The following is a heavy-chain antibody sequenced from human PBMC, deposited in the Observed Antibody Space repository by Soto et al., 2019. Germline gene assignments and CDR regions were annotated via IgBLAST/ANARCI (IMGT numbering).Heavy chain of an antibody. CDR1: GFTFSTYS. Sequence: GGSLRLSCAASGFTFSTYSMSWVRQAPGKGLEWVANIKPDGSEKWYVDSVKGRFTISRDNAKNSLYLQMNSLRAEDTAVYFCARGDYYDTSGPFSDAFDIWGQGTMVTVSS. J-gene: IGHJ3*02. V-gene: IGHV3-7*04. D-gene: IGHD3-22*01. CDR3: ARGDYYDTSGPFSDAFDI. CDR2: IKPDGSEK.